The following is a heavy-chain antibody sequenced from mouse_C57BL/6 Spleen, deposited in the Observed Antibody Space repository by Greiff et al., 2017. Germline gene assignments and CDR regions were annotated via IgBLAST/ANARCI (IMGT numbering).Heavy chain of an antibody. CDR1: GFSLTSYG. V-gene: IGHV2-5*01. D-gene: IGHD1-1*01. CDR2: IWRGGST. CDR3: AKFFYGSSPHWYFEV. J-gene: IGHJ1*03. Sequence: VQLQQSGPGLVQPSQSLSITCTVSGFSLTSYGVHWVRQSPGKGLEWLGVIWRGGSTDYNAAFMSRLSITKDNSKSQVFFKMNSLQADDTAIYYGAKFFYGSSPHWYFEVWGTGTTVTVSS.